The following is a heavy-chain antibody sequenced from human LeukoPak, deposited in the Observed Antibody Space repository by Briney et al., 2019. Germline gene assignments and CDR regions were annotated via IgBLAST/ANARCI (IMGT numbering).Heavy chain of an antibody. D-gene: IGHD1-26*01. CDR3: ARDPYSGSYWADYYYYMDV. Sequence: GGSLRLSCAASGFTFSSSAMSWVRQAPGKGLEWLSTISGGGGSTYYADSVKGRFTISRDNAKSSLYLQMNSLRTEDTAVYYCARDPYSGSYWADYYYYMDVWGKGTTVTISS. CDR2: ISGGGGST. CDR1: GFTFSSSA. V-gene: IGHV3-23*01. J-gene: IGHJ6*03.